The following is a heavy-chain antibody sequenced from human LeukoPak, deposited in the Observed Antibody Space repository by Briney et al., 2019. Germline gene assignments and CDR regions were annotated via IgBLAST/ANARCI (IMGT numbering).Heavy chain of an antibody. D-gene: IGHD2-21*02. J-gene: IGHJ4*02. V-gene: IGHV4-38-2*02. Sequence: SETLSLTCTVSGYSISSGYYWGWIRQPPGKGLEWIGSIYNSGSTYYNPSLKSRVTISVDTSKNQFSLKLSSVTAADTAVYYCARDPQWRRSDSAAYYFDYWGRGTLVTVSS. CDR2: IYNSGST. CDR3: ARDPQWRRSDSAAYYFDY. CDR1: GYSISSGYY.